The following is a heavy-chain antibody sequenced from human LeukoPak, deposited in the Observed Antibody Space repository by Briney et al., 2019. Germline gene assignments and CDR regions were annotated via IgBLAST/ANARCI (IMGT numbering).Heavy chain of an antibody. CDR1: GFTFSKYG. J-gene: IGHJ3*01. V-gene: IGHV3-30*03. CDR2: ISSDGSFK. CDR3: ARVDAFDL. Sequence: AGGSLRLSCAASGFTFSKYGMYWVRQAPGKGLEWVAVISSDGSFKDYADYVKGRFTISRDNSKNTVHLQMTSLRTEDTAVYYCARVDAFDLWGQGTMVTVSS.